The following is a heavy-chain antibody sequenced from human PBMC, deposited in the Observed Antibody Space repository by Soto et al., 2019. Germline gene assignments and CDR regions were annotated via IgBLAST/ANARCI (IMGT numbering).Heavy chain of an antibody. V-gene: IGHV3-33*07. CDR2: IWHDGSNA. J-gene: IGHJ4*02. CDR3: ARDLRITMTVPIPKY. D-gene: IGHD3-22*01. CDR1: GFPFSSYG. Sequence: PGGSLRLSCVASGFPFSSYGLYWIRQALGKGLEWVAVIWHDGSNANYADSVKGRFTVSRDNSKNTLYLEMNSLRAEDTAVYYCARDLRITMTVPIPKYWGQGTLVTVSS.